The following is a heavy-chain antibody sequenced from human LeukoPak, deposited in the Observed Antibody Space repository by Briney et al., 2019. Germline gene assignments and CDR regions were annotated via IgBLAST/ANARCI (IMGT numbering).Heavy chain of an antibody. Sequence: PGGSLRLSCAASGFTFSSYWMNWVRQAPGKGLEWVANINQDGSEKYYVDSVKGRFTISRDNAKNSLHLQMNSLRAEDTAVYYCARQAAAAGTINYYYGMDVWGQGTTVTVSS. CDR2: INQDGSEK. CDR1: GFTFSSYW. J-gene: IGHJ6*02. CDR3: ARQAAAAGTINYYYGMDV. D-gene: IGHD6-13*01. V-gene: IGHV3-7*05.